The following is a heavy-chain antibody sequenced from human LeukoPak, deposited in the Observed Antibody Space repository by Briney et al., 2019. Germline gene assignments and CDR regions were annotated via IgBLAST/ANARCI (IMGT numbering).Heavy chain of an antibody. Sequence: GGSLRLSCAGSGFTFSNYAIHWVRQAPGKGLEYVSGISSNGGSTYNADSVKGRFTISRDNSKNTVYLQMSSLRPEDTALYYCVKRTGLYFDYWGQGTLVTVYS. J-gene: IGHJ4*02. CDR3: VKRTGLYFDY. CDR2: ISSNGGST. CDR1: GFTFSNYA. D-gene: IGHD1-1*01. V-gene: IGHV3-64D*09.